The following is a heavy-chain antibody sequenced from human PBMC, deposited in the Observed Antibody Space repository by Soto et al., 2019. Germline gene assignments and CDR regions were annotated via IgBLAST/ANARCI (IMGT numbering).Heavy chain of an antibody. CDR3: EVLSASTWFDP. Sequence: GGSLRLSCASSGFTFSDYYMSWIRQAPGKGLEWVSYISSSIDYTKYADSVKGRFTISRDNGKNSLYLQMNSLRAEDTAVYYCEVLSASTWFDPWGKGTLVTVSS. CDR2: ISSSIDYT. V-gene: IGHV3-11*06. D-gene: IGHD2-2*01. J-gene: IGHJ5*02. CDR1: GFTFSDYY.